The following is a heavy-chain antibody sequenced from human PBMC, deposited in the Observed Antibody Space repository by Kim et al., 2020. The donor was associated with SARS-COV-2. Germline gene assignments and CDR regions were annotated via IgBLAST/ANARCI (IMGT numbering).Heavy chain of an antibody. CDR2: IDGAIGET. D-gene: IGHD2-15*01. V-gene: IGHV1-3*01. Sequence: ASVKVSCKASGYTFTNYEIHWVRQAPGQGLEWMGWIDGAIGETTSSPKFQGRVTITRDTSANAAYMELRGLTSQDTALYFCARSKNRWPVDYWGQGTLVTVSS. CDR3: ARSKNRWPVDY. J-gene: IGHJ4*02. CDR1: GYTFTNYE.